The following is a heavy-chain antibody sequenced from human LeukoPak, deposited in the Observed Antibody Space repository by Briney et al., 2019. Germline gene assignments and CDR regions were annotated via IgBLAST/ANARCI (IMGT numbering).Heavy chain of an antibody. V-gene: IGHV3-23*01. J-gene: IGHJ4*02. CDR3: AKDRQWLDLKGVFDY. CDR1: GFTFSSYA. Sequence: PGGSLRLSCAASGFTFSSYAMSWVRQAPGKGLEWVSAISGSGGSTYYADSVKGRFTISRDNSKNTLYLQMNSLRAEDTAVYYCAKDRQWLDLKGVFDYWGQGALVTVSS. CDR2: ISGSGGST. D-gene: IGHD6-19*01.